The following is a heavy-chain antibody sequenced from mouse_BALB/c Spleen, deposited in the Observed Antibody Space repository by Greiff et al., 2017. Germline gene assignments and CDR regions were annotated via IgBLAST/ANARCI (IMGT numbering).Heavy chain of an antibody. CDR1: GYAFSSSW. V-gene: IGHV1-82*01. D-gene: IGHD2-2*01. Sequence: VKLQESGPELVKPGASVKISCKASGYAFSSSWMNWVKQRPGQGLEWIGRIYPGDGDTNYNGKFKGKATLTADKSSSTAYMQLSSLTSVDSAVYFCARLGGYDERDAMDYWGQGTSVTVSS. CDR3: ARLGGYDERDAMDY. CDR2: IYPGDGDT. J-gene: IGHJ4*01.